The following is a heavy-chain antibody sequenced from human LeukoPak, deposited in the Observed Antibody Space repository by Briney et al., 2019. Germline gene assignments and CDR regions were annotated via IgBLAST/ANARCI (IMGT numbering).Heavy chain of an antibody. CDR2: IFYSGST. D-gene: IGHD6-13*01. V-gene: IGHV4-39*07. J-gene: IGHJ4*02. CDR3: ARGRKTKGSSWLRSILNFDY. CDR1: SGSISTSNYY. Sequence: SETLSLTCTVSSGSISTSNYYWGWVRQPPGKALEWIGNIFYSGSTYYSPSLKSRVTISLDTSQNQFSLKLSSVTAADTAVYYCARGRKTKGSSWLRSILNFDYWGQGTLVTVSS.